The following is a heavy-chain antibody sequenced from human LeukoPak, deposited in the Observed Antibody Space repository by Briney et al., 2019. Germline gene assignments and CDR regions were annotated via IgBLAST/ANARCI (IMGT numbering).Heavy chain of an antibody. D-gene: IGHD6-13*01. V-gene: IGHV3-33*06. CDR2: IWYDGSNK. J-gene: IGHJ4*02. CDR3: AKDLYSSSWYAIDY. CDR1: GFTFSSYG. Sequence: GRSLRLSCAASGFTFSSYGMHWVRQAPGKGLEWVAVIWYDGSNKYYADSVKGRFTISRDNSKNTLYLQMNSLRAEDTAVYYCAKDLYSSSWYAIDYWGQGTLVTVSS.